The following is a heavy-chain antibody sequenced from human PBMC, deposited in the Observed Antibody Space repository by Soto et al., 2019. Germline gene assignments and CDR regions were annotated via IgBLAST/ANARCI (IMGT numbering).Heavy chain of an antibody. CDR3: ARRGYYDISGYYPTSYAFDY. CDR2: IWYGGSNK. V-gene: IGHV3-33*01. D-gene: IGHD3-22*01. CDR1: GFTFSSYG. J-gene: IGHJ4*02. Sequence: GGSLRLSCEASGFTFSSYGMYWVRQAPGKGLEWVAVIWYGGSNKSYADSVKGRFTISRDNSKNTLYLQMNSLRAEDTSVYHCARRGYYDISGYYPTSYAFDYWGPGTQVTGFS.